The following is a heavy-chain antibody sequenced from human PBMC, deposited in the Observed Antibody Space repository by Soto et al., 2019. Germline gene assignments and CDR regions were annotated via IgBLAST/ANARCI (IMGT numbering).Heavy chain of an antibody. CDR2: IKQDGSEK. V-gene: IGHV3-7*05. CDR3: VSYEAAAAGTWYYYDGMDV. D-gene: IGHD6-13*01. CDR1: GFTFSSYW. J-gene: IGHJ6*02. Sequence: PGGSLRLSCAASGFTFSSYWMSWVRQAPGKGLEWVTNIKQDGSEKYYVDSVKGRFTISRDNAKNSLYLQMNSLRAEDTAVYYCVSYEAAAAGTWYYYDGMDVWCQGPTVTVSS.